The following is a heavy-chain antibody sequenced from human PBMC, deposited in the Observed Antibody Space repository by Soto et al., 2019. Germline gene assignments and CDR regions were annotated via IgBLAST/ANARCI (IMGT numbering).Heavy chain of an antibody. J-gene: IGHJ4*02. CDR2: NRDKTNSFTT. CDR3: ARVQRGSGRYDGIYEY. Sequence: EVQLVESGGGLVQPGGSLRLSCAVSGFTFSDHYMDWVRQAPGKGLEWVGRNRDKTNSFTTDYAASVKGRFTILRDDSNYSLYLQMNSLKTEDTAVYYCARVQRGSGRYDGIYEYWGQGTLVTVSS. D-gene: IGHD1-26*01. CDR1: GFTFSDHY. V-gene: IGHV3-72*01.